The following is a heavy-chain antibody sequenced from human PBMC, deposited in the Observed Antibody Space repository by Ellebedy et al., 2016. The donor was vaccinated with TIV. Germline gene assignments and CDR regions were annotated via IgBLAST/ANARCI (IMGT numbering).Heavy chain of an antibody. D-gene: IGHD3-22*01. V-gene: IGHV3-64D*06. J-gene: IGHJ4*02. CDR1: GFTFSDYA. CDR3: VKDRFYYGTSGPDY. CDR2: ISHDGDNT. Sequence: PGGSLRLSCSASGFTFSDYAMQWVRQAPGKGLEYVSAISHDGDNTYYADSVKGRFTISRDNSKNTLYLQMSSLRADDTAMYFCVKDRFYYGTSGPDYWGQGTLVTVSS.